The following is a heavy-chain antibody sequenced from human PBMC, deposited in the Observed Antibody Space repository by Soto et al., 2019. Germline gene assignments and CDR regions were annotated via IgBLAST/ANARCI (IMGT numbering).Heavy chain of an antibody. CDR1: GYSISSGYY. CDR2: IYHSGST. V-gene: IGHV4-38-2*02. D-gene: IGHD2-15*01. CDR3: ARDLGRIVVVVAGGFDY. J-gene: IGHJ4*02. Sequence: SETLSLTCAVSGYSISSGYYWGWIRQPPGKGLEWIGSIYHSGSTYYNPSLKSRVTTSVDTSKNQFSLKLSSVTAADTAVYYCARDLGRIVVVVAGGFDYWGQGTLVTVSS.